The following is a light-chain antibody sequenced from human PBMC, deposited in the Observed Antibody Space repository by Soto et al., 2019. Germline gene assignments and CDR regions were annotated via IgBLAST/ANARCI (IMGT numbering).Light chain of an antibody. Sequence: EIVMTQSPATLSVSPGERATLSCRASQSVSGNLAWYQQKPGQAPRLLIYGASTRATGIPARCSGSGSGTKFTLTISSLQSEDFAVYYCQQYNNWPPWTFGQGTKVEIK. CDR1: QSVSGN. J-gene: IGKJ1*01. CDR2: GAS. V-gene: IGKV3-15*01. CDR3: QQYNNWPPWT.